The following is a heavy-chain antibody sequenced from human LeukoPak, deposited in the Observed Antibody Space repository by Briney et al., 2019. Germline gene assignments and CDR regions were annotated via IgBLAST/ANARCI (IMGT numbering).Heavy chain of an antibody. V-gene: IGHV3-7*05. D-gene: IGHD3-22*01. CDR2: IKQDESEK. CDR3: ARTTNYDSSRYHYYFDY. CDR1: GFTFSSYW. Sequence: GGSLRLSCAASGFTFSSYWMSWVRQAPGRGLEWVANIKQDESEKYYVDSVKGRFTISRDNAKKSLYLQMNSLRAEDTAMYYCARTTNYDSSRYHYYFDYWGQGTLVTVSS. J-gene: IGHJ4*02.